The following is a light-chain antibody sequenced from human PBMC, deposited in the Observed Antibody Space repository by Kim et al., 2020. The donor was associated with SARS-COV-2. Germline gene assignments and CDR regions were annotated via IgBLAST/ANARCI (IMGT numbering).Light chain of an antibody. Sequence: SYELTQPPSVSVSPGQTASITCSGDKLGDKYACWYQQKPGQSPVLVIYQDSKRPSGIPERFSGSNSGNTATLTISGTKAMDEADYYCQAWDSSTVVFGGGTQLTV. J-gene: IGLJ2*01. V-gene: IGLV3-1*01. CDR1: KLGDKY. CDR2: QDS. CDR3: QAWDSSTVV.